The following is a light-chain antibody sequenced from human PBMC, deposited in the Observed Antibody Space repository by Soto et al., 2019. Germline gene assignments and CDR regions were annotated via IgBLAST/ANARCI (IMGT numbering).Light chain of an antibody. CDR3: QQRSFWIT. J-gene: IGKJ5*01. CDR2: DAS. CDR1: QSVSNS. Sequence: ETVMTQSTATLSWSPGERATLSCRASQSVSNSLAWFQQKPGQAPRLLIYDASNRATGIPARFSGSGSGTDFTLTISSLEPEDFAVYYCQQRSFWITFGQGTRLEI. V-gene: IGKV3-11*01.